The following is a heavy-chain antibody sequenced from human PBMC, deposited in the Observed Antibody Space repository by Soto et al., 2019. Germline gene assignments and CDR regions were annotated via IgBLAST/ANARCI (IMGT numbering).Heavy chain of an antibody. CDR1: GFTVSSNY. J-gene: IGHJ5*02. Sequence: EVQLVESGGGLVQPGGSLRLSCAASGFTVSSNYMSWVRQAPGKGLEWVSVIYSGGSTYYADSVKGRFTISRDNSKNTLYLQMNRLRAKDTAVYYCARGRWGIPGRFVPWGQGTLVTISS. CDR3: ARGRWGIPGRFVP. V-gene: IGHV3-66*01. CDR2: IYSGGST. D-gene: IGHD3-16*01.